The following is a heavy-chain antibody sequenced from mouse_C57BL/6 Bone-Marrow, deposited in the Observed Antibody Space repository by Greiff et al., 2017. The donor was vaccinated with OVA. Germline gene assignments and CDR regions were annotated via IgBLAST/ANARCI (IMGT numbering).Heavy chain of an antibody. CDR2: INPYNGGT. Sequence: EVQLQQSGPVLVKPGASVKMSCKASGYTFTDYYMNWVKQSHGKSLEWIGVINPYNGGTSYNQKFKGKATLTVDKSSSTAYMELNSLTSEDSAVYYCARSPYYYGSIYYFDYWGQGTTLTVSS. J-gene: IGHJ2*01. V-gene: IGHV1-19*01. CDR3: ARSPYYYGSIYYFDY. D-gene: IGHD1-1*01. CDR1: GYTFTDYY.